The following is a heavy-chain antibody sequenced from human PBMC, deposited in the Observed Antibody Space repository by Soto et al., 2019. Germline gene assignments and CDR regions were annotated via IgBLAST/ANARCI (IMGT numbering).Heavy chain of an antibody. D-gene: IGHD1-26*01. CDR2: ISGYNGDT. CDR3: AKSGQPPYYHYGMDV. CDR1: GYTFTRYG. J-gene: IGHJ6*02. V-gene: IGHV1-18*01. Sequence: ASVKVSCKASGYTFTRYGISWVRQAPGQGLEWMGWISGYNGDTNYAQKFQGRVTMTVDTSTTTAFMELTSLTSDDRAVYYCAKSGQPPYYHYGMDVWGQGTTVTVYS.